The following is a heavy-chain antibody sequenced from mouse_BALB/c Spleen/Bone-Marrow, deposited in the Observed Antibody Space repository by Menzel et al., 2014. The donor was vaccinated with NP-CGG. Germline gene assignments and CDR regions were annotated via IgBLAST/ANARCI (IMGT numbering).Heavy chain of an antibody. CDR2: ISSGSSTV. D-gene: IGHD1-1*01. CDR1: GFTFSSFG. J-gene: IGHJ2*01. Sequence: EVQLQESGGGLVQPRGSRKLSCAASGFTFSSFGMHWVRQAPEKGLEWVAYISSGSSTVYYADKVMGRFTISRDNPKNTLFLQMTSLRSEDTAMYYCARSGSSSGYFDYWGQGTTLTVSS. V-gene: IGHV5-17*02. CDR3: ARSGSSSGYFDY.